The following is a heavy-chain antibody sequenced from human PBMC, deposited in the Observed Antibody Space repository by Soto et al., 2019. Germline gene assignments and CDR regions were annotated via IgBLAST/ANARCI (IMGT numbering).Heavy chain of an antibody. V-gene: IGHV4-30-4*01. CDR3: ARDSEAAAGMIVWNWFDP. CDR1: GGSISSGDYY. CDR2: IYYSGST. J-gene: IGHJ5*02. D-gene: IGHD6-13*01. Sequence: QVQLQESGPGLVKPSQTLSLTCTVSGGSISSGDYYWSWIRQPPGKGLEWIGYIYYSGSTYYNPSLKSRVTISLDTSKNQFSLKLSSVTAADTAVYYCARDSEAAAGMIVWNWFDPWGQGTLVTVSS.